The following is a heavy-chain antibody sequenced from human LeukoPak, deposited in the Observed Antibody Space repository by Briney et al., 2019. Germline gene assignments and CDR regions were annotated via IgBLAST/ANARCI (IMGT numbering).Heavy chain of an antibody. J-gene: IGHJ4*02. CDR1: GFTFSSYG. V-gene: IGHV3-30*02. D-gene: IGHD3-22*01. Sequence: GGSLRLSCAASGFTFSSYGMHWVRQAPGKGLEWVAFIRYDGSNKYYADSVKGRFTISRDNSKNTLYLQMNSLRAEDTAVYYCAKERYYYDSSGYYCDYWGQGTLVTVSS. CDR2: IRYDGSNK. CDR3: AKERYYYDSSGYYCDY.